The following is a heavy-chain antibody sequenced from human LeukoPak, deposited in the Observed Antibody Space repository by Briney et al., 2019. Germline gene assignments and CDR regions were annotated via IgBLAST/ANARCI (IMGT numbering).Heavy chain of an antibody. D-gene: IGHD3-10*01. V-gene: IGHV3-48*01. CDR2: ISSSSSSTI. J-gene: IGHJ4*02. CDR1: GFTFSSYS. CDR3: ARDPLWFPDYFDY. Sequence: PGGSLRLSCAASGFTFSSYSMNWVRQAPGKGLEWVSYISSSSSSTIYYADSVKGRFTISRDNAKNSLYLQMNSLRAEDTAVYYCARDPLWFPDYFDYWGQGTLVTVSS.